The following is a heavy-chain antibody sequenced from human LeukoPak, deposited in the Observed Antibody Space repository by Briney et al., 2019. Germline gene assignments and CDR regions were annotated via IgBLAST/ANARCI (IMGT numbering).Heavy chain of an antibody. J-gene: IGHJ3*02. V-gene: IGHV3-23*01. CDR1: GFTFSSYG. CDR3: AKRTGLDAFDI. Sequence: PGGSLRLSCAASGFTFSSYGMSWVRQAPGKGLEWVSHISPTAGTTYYANSVKGRFIISRENSKSTLYLQMNSLRAEDTAVYYCAKRTGLDAFDIWGQGTMVIVSS. CDR2: ISPTAGTT.